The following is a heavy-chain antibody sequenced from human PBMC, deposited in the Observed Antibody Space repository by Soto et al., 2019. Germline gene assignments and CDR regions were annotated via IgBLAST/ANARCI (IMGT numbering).Heavy chain of an antibody. CDR2: ISYDGSNK. CDR3: ARDPTVNYDYGGYYGLDV. J-gene: IGHJ6*02. V-gene: IGHV3-30-3*01. Sequence: QVQLVESGGGVGKPGRSLRLSCAASGFTFSSYAMHWVRQAPGKGLDWVAVISYDGSNKNYADSVKGRFTISRDNSKNTLYMQMNSLRGEDTAVYYCARDPTVNYDYGGYYGLDVWGQGTTVTVSS. CDR1: GFTFSSYA. D-gene: IGHD4-17*01.